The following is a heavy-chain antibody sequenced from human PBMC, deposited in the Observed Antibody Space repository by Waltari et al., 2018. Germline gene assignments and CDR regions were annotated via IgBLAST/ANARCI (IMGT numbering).Heavy chain of an antibody. V-gene: IGHV3-21*01. CDR1: GFTFSSYS. Sequence: EVQLVESGGGLVKPGGSLRLSCAASGFTFSSYSMNWVRQATGKGLEWVSSISSSSSYIYYADSVKGRFTISRDNAKNSLYLQMNSLRAEDTAVYYCARVVTIFGVIYYFDYWGQGTLVTVSS. J-gene: IGHJ4*02. CDR2: ISSSSSYI. CDR3: ARVVTIFGVIYYFDY. D-gene: IGHD3-3*01.